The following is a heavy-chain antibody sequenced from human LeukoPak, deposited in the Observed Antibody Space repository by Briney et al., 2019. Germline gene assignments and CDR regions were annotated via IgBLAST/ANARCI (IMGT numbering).Heavy chain of an antibody. CDR1: GFTFSSYA. Sequence: GGSLRLSCAASGFTFSSYAMSWVRQAPGKGLEWVSAISGSGGSTYYADSVKGRFTISRDNSKNTLYLQMNSLRAEDTAVYYCAKKDQAYYDILTGVYYYYGMDVWGQGTTVTVSS. J-gene: IGHJ6*02. CDR3: AKKDQAYYDILTGVYYYYGMDV. V-gene: IGHV3-23*01. D-gene: IGHD3-9*01. CDR2: ISGSGGST.